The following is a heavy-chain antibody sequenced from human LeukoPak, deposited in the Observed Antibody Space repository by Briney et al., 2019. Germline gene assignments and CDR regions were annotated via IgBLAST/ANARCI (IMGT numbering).Heavy chain of an antibody. V-gene: IGHV4-4*02. CDR1: GGSISSSNW. D-gene: IGHD3-22*01. Sequence: SGTLSLTCAVSGGSISSSNWWSWVRQPPGKGLEWIGEIYHSGSTNYNPSLESRVTISVDTSKNQFSLKLSSVTAADTAVYYCARRRIVVVISSAFDIWGQGTMVTVSS. CDR3: ARRRIVVVISSAFDI. CDR2: IYHSGST. J-gene: IGHJ3*02.